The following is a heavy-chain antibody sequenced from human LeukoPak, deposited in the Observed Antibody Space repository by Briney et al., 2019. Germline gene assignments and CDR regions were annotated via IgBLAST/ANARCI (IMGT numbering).Heavy chain of an antibody. D-gene: IGHD4-17*01. V-gene: IGHV4-59*08. CDR3: ARHVDDYGDFNI. CDR1: GGSISDFY. Sequence: SETLSLTCTVSGGSISDFYWSWIRQSPGKGLEWIGYAYYSGSTNYNPSLKSRVIISVDVSKRQFSLKLTSMTAADTAVYYCARHVDDYGDFNIWGQGTLVTVSS. J-gene: IGHJ4*02. CDR2: AYYSGST.